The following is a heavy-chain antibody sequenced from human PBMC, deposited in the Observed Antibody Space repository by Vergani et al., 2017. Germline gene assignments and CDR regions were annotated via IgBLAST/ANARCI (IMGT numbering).Heavy chain of an antibody. CDR1: GGSLSGYY. Sequence: QVQLQESGPGLVRPSETLSLTCTVSGGSLSGYYWNWIRQTPGEGLEWIGYVEDSGYFNYNPSLKTRVSMSSVTSNNQFSLMLNSVTVADTAVYYYARSNGSRNPPDYFDNWGQGTLVTVSS. CDR3: ARSNGSRNPPDYFDN. V-gene: IGHV4-59*01. CDR2: VEDSGYF. D-gene: IGHD1-14*01. J-gene: IGHJ4*02.